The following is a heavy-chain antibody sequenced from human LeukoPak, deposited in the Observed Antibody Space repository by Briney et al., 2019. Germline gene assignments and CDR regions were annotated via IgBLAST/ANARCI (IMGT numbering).Heavy chain of an antibody. CDR3: AKPVLMWFGESPGY. Sequence: GGSLRLSCAASGFTFSSYWMSWVRQAPGKGLEWVANIKQDGSEKYYVDSVKGRFTISRDNAKNTLYLQMNSLRAEDTAVYYCAKPVLMWFGESPGYWGQGTLVTVSS. J-gene: IGHJ4*02. V-gene: IGHV3-7*03. D-gene: IGHD3-10*01. CDR2: IKQDGSEK. CDR1: GFTFSSYW.